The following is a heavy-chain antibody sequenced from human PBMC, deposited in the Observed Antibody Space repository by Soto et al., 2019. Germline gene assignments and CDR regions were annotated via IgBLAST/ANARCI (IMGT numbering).Heavy chain of an antibody. CDR3: AKDLEFAIFGVVIMVDYYYGMDV. CDR1: GFTFSSYG. Sequence: HPGGSLRLSCAASGFTFSSYGMHWVRQAPGKGLEWVAVISYDGSNKYYADSVKGRFTISRDNSKNTLYLQMNSLRAEDTAVYYCAKDLEFAIFGVVIMVDYYYGMDVWGQGTTVTVSS. CDR2: ISYDGSNK. V-gene: IGHV3-30*18. D-gene: IGHD3-3*01. J-gene: IGHJ6*02.